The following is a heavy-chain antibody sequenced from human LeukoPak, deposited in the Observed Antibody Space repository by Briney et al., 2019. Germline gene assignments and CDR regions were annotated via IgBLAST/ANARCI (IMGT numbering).Heavy chain of an antibody. CDR1: GFTFNNYG. Sequence: GRSLRLSCVASGFTFNNYGMHWVRQAPGKGLGWVAVISYDGSNTYYADSVKGRFTISRDISKNTLYLQMNSLRAEDTAMYFCAKAPRPLYDSSGRYFDYWGQGTLVTVSS. D-gene: IGHD3-22*01. V-gene: IGHV3-30*18. J-gene: IGHJ4*02. CDR3: AKAPRPLYDSSGRYFDY. CDR2: ISYDGSNT.